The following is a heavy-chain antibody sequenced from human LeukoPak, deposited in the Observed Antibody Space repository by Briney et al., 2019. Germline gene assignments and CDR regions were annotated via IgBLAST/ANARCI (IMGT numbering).Heavy chain of an antibody. CDR1: GSTFSSYA. Sequence: GGSLRLSCSASGSTFSSYALHWDRQAPGKGLEYVSAISSIGSSTYYADSVKGRFTIARDNAKNSLYLQMNSLRAEDTAVYYCARDPRYCSGGSCYSEGWVDYWGQGTLVTVSS. CDR2: ISSIGSST. J-gene: IGHJ4*02. V-gene: IGHV3-64*04. CDR3: ARDPRYCSGGSCYSEGWVDY. D-gene: IGHD2-15*01.